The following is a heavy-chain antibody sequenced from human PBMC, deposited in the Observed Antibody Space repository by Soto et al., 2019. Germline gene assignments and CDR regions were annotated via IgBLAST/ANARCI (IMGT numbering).Heavy chain of an antibody. J-gene: IGHJ3*02. CDR2: IYYSGST. Sequence: SETLSLTCTVSGGSISSYYWSWIRQPPGKGLEWIGYIYYSGSTNYNPSLKSRVTISVDTSKNQFSLKLSSVTAADTAVYYCVTASITTQYRPYGVAFDIRGQGTMGTV. CDR1: GGSISSYY. CDR3: VTASITTQYRPYGVAFDI. V-gene: IGHV4-59*01. D-gene: IGHD3-10*01.